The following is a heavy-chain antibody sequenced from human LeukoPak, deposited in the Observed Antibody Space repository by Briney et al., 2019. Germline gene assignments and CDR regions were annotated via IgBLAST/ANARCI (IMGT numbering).Heavy chain of an antibody. J-gene: IGHJ4*02. V-gene: IGHV3-33*01. CDR3: ARDFFTYNWNIGNFDY. Sequence: QPGGSLRLSCAASGFTFSSYGMHWVRQAPGKGLEWVAVIWYDGSNNYYADSVKGRFTISRDNSKNTLYLQMNSLRAEDTAVYYCARDFFTYNWNIGNFDYWGQGTLVTVSS. D-gene: IGHD1/OR15-1a*01. CDR2: IWYDGSNN. CDR1: GFTFSSYG.